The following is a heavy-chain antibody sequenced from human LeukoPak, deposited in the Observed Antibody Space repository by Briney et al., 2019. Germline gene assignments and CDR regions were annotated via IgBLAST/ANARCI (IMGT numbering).Heavy chain of an antibody. CDR3: ARYCSISCPEYYFDY. Sequence: GGSLRLSCAASGFTFSSYWMSWVRQAPGMGLEWVANIRQDGGEKNYVDSVKGRFTISRDNAKNLLYLQMNSLRAEDTAVYYCARYCSISCPEYYFDYWGQGALVTVSS. CDR1: GFTFSSYW. J-gene: IGHJ4*02. CDR2: IRQDGGEK. D-gene: IGHD2-2*01. V-gene: IGHV3-7*01.